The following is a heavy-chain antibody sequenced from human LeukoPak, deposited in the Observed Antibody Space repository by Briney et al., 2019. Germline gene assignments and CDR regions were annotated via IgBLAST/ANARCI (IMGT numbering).Heavy chain of an antibody. CDR2: ISSSSSTI. CDR3: AGSEVVAATGDFDY. CDR1: GFTFSNAW. V-gene: IGHV3-48*01. Sequence: GGSLRLSCAASGFTFSNAWMSWVRQAPGKGLEWVSYISSSSSTIYYADSVKGRFTISRDNAKNSLYLQMNSLRAEDTAVYYCAGSEVVAATGDFDYWGQGTLVTVSS. J-gene: IGHJ4*02. D-gene: IGHD2-15*01.